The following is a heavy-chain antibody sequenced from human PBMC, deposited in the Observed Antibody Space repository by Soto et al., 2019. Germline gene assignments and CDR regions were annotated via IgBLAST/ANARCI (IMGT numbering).Heavy chain of an antibody. J-gene: IGHJ6*02. V-gene: IGHV3-30-3*01. CDR3: VRDEFFYYGMDV. CDR2: ISYDGSNK. D-gene: IGHD3-10*01. Sequence: GGSLRLSCAASGFTFSSYAMHWVRQAPGKGLEWVAVISYDGSNKYYADSVKGRFTISRDNSKNTLYLQMNSLRAEDTAVYYCVRDEFFYYGMDVWGQGTTVTVSS. CDR1: GFTFSSYA.